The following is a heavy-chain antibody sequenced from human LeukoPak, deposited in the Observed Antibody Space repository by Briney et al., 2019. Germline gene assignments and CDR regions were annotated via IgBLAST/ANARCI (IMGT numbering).Heavy chain of an antibody. V-gene: IGHV4-59*01. Sequence: SETLSLTCTVSGGSISSYYWSWIRQPPGKGLEWIGYIYYSGSTNYNPSLKSRVTISVDTSKNQFSLKLSSATAADTAVYYCARSDGYGLVDIWGQGTMVTASS. J-gene: IGHJ3*02. CDR3: ARSDGYGLVDI. CDR1: GGSISSYY. D-gene: IGHD3-10*01. CDR2: IYYSGST.